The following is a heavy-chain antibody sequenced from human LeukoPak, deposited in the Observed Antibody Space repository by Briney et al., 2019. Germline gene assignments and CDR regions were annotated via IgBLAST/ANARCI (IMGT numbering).Heavy chain of an antibody. Sequence: ASVKVSCKASGCTFTNYGISWVRQAPGQGLQWMGWISAYSGNTNYAQKLQSRVIITTDKSTSTAIMELKSLESDDPAGVLRARATISGYYYSPPFHIWGQSTILPVSS. CDR3: ARATISGYYYSPPFHI. CDR1: GCTFTNYG. J-gene: IGHJ3*02. D-gene: IGHD3-22*01. V-gene: IGHV1-18*01. CDR2: ISAYSGNT.